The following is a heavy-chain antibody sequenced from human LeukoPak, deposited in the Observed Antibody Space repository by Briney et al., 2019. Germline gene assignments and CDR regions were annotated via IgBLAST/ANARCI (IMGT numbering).Heavy chain of an antibody. CDR1: GVSISSYY. V-gene: IGHV4-59*06. D-gene: IGHD5-24*01. CDR2: ISYSGRT. CDR3: ARDDGPWYFQQ. J-gene: IGHJ1*01. Sequence: SETLSLTCTVSGVSISSYYWSWIRQPPGKGLECIGYISYSGRTYYNPSLKSRVTISVDTSKNQFSLKLSSVTAADTAVYYCARDDGPWYFQQWGHGTLVTVSS.